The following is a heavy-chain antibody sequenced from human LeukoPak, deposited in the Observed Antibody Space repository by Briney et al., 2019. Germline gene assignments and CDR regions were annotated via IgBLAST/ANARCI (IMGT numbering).Heavy chain of an antibody. CDR2: ISGYNGNT. Sequence: ASVEVSCKASGCTFTNYGISWVRQAPGQGLEWVGWISGYNGNTNYAQKVQGRVTMTTDTSTSTAYMELRSLRSDDTAVYYCARDWGYYDSSGYNYWGQGTLVTVSS. V-gene: IGHV1-18*01. D-gene: IGHD3-22*01. CDR1: GCTFTNYG. J-gene: IGHJ4*02. CDR3: ARDWGYYDSSGYNY.